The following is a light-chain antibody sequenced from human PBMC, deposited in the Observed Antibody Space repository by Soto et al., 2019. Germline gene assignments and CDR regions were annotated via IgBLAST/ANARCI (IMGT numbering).Light chain of an antibody. CDR3: QQYNSWLWT. CDR1: QSVSSK. Sequence: EMLMTQSPATLSVSPGEGATLSCRASQSVSSKLAWYQQKPGQAPRLLIYGASTRATGIPARFSGSGSGTEFTLIISSLQSEDSAVYYCQQYNSWLWTFGQGTKVDIK. CDR2: GAS. J-gene: IGKJ1*01. V-gene: IGKV3-15*01.